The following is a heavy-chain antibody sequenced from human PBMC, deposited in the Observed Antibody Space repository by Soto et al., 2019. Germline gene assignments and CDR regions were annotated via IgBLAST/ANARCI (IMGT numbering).Heavy chain of an antibody. Sequence: QVQLVQSGAEVKKPGSSVKVSCKASGGTFSSYTISWVRQAPGQGLEWMGRIIPNLGIANYAQKFQGRVTITADKSTSTAYRELCSRRSEDPAVDYCARDPEGSSWGNWGQGTLVTVSS. J-gene: IGHJ4*02. V-gene: IGHV1-69*08. D-gene: IGHD6-13*01. CDR3: ARDPEGSSWGN. CDR1: GGTFSSYT. CDR2: IIPNLGIA.